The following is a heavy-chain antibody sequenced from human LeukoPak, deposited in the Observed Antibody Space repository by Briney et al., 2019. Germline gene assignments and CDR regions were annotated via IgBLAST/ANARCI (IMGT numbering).Heavy chain of an antibody. CDR1: EFTFSSYW. Sequence: PGGSLRLSCAASEFTFSSYWMSWVRQAPGRGLEWVANIKQDGGQIYYLDSVKGRFTVSRDNAKNSLYLQMNSLRAEDTAVYYCARLGARQMLGYWGQGTLVTVSS. J-gene: IGHJ4*02. V-gene: IGHV3-7*01. CDR3: ARLGARQMLGY. CDR2: IKQDGGQI. D-gene: IGHD3-16*01.